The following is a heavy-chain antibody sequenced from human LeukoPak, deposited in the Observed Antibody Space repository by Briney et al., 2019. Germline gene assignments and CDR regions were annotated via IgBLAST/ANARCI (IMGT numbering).Heavy chain of an antibody. CDR3: ARAVGRYCSGGSCPFDD. D-gene: IGHD2-15*01. V-gene: IGHV4-34*01. CDR1: GGSFSGYY. CDR2: INHSGST. J-gene: IGHJ4*02. Sequence: SETLSLTCAVYGGSFSGYYWSWIRQPPGKGLEWIGEINHSGSTNYNPSLKSRVTISVDTSKNQFSLKLSSVTAADTAVYYCARAVGRYCSGGSCPFDDWGQGTLVTVSS.